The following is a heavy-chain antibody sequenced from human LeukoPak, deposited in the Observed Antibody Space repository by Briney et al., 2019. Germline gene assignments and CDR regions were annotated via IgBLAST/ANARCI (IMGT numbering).Heavy chain of an antibody. J-gene: IGHJ4*02. D-gene: IGHD3-22*01. Sequence: ASVKVSFKVSGYTLTELSMHWVRQAPGKGLEWMGGFDPEDGETIYAQKFQGRVTMTEDTSTDTAYMELSSLRSEDTAVYYCATDPKPYYYDSSGYRGMNYWGQGTLVTVSS. CDR3: ATDPKPYYYDSSGYRGMNY. CDR1: GYTLTELS. CDR2: FDPEDGET. V-gene: IGHV1-24*01.